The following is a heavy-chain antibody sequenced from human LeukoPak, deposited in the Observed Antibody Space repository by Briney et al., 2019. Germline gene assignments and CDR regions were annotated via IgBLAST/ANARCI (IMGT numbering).Heavy chain of an antibody. CDR3: AKDQGYYDSSGYYYGAFDI. D-gene: IGHD3-22*01. CDR1: GFTFSSYS. J-gene: IGHJ3*02. CDR2: ISSSSSTI. V-gene: IGHV3-48*01. Sequence: GGSLRLSCAASGFTFSSYSMNWVRQAPGKGLEWVSYISSSSSTIYYADSVKGRFTISRDNAKNSLYLQMNSLRAEDTAVYYCAKDQGYYDSSGYYYGAFDIWGQGTMVTVSS.